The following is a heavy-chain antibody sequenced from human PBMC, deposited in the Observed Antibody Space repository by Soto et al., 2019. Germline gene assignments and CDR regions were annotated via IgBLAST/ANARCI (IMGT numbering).Heavy chain of an antibody. CDR3: VRTSLVVVVAPREDF. Sequence: EVQLVESGGGLVQPGESLRLSCAASGFTFSNYWMHWVRQAPGKGLVWVSRIDSDGSRISYADFVKGRFTISRDNAKNTVYLHMNSLTAEDTAVYYCVRTSLVVVVAPREDFWGQGTLVTVSS. CDR2: IDSDGSRI. CDR1: GFTFSNYW. J-gene: IGHJ4*02. D-gene: IGHD2-15*01. V-gene: IGHV3-74*01.